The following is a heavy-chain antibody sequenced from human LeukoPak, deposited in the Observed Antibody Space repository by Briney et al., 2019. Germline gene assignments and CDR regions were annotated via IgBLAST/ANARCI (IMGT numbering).Heavy chain of an antibody. CDR3: ARDMWELLWRGFDP. D-gene: IGHD1-26*01. CDR1: GGSVSSGSYY. CDR2: IYYSGST. V-gene: IGHV4-61*01. Sequence: SETLSLTCTVSGGSVSSGSYYWSWIRQPPGKGLEWIGYIYYSGSTNYNPSLKSRVTISVDTSKNQFSLKLSSVTAADTAVYYCARDMWELLWRGFDPWGQGTLVTVSS. J-gene: IGHJ5*02.